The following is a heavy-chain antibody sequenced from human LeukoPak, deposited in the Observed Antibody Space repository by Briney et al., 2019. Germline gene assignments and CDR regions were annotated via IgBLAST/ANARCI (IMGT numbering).Heavy chain of an antibody. Sequence: GGSLRLSCAGAGFSFSSYSMNWVRLAPGKGLEWVSSISRGSSYIYYADSVKGRFTISRDNAKKSLYLQMNSLRAEDTAVYYCAKSTGASCYHSDDYWGQGTPVTVSS. D-gene: IGHD2-15*01. CDR2: ISRGSSYI. J-gene: IGHJ4*02. CDR3: AKSTGASCYHSDDY. V-gene: IGHV3-21*01. CDR1: GFSFSSYS.